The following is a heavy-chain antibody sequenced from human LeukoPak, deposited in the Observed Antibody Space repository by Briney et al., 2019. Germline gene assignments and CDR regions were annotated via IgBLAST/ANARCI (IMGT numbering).Heavy chain of an antibody. J-gene: IGHJ6*03. CDR1: GYTFTGYY. CDR2: INPNSGGT. CDR3: ARDWFDVVQGRYYYYYMDV. V-gene: IGHV1-2*02. Sequence: ASVKVSCKASGYTFTGYYMHWVRQAPGQGLEWMGWINPNSGGTNYAQKFQGRVTITADESTSTAYMELSSLRSEDTAVYYCARDWFDVVQGRYYYYYMDVWGKGTTVTISS. D-gene: IGHD3-9*01.